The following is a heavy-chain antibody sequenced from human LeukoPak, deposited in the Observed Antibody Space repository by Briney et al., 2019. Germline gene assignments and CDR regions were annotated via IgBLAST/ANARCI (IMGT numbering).Heavy chain of an antibody. D-gene: IGHD3-10*01. Sequence: SETLSLTCTVSGGSISSYYWSWIRQPPGKGLEWIGYIYYSGSTNYNPSLKSRVTISVDTSKNQFSLKPSSVTAADTAVYYCAREGVWFGELLHPNWFDPWGQGTLVTVSS. CDR3: AREGVWFGELLHPNWFDP. CDR2: IYYSGST. CDR1: GGSISSYY. J-gene: IGHJ5*02. V-gene: IGHV4-59*01.